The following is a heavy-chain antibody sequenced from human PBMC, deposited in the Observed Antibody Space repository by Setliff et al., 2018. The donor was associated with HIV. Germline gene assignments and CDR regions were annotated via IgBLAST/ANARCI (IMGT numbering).Heavy chain of an antibody. CDR1: GYTFNGYY. J-gene: IGHJ6*03. D-gene: IGHD6-13*01. CDR3: AREITAAGGLNYYYYMDV. Sequence: GASVKVSCKASGYTFNGYYMNWVRQAPGQGLEWMGQINPDSGGTNYAQKFQGRVTMTRDTSINTAYMELNRLRSDDTAVYYCAREITAAGGLNYYYYMDVWGKGTTVTVSS. CDR2: INPDSGGT. V-gene: IGHV1-2*06.